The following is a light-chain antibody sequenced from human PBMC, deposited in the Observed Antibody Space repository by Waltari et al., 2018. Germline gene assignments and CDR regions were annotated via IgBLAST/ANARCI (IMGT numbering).Light chain of an antibody. Sequence: QSALTQPASVSGSPGQSITISCTGTSSDIGLYNYVSWYQQHPGKAPKLLLYDVSNRPLGVSTRFSGSKSGNTASLTISGLQPEDGADYYRNSYRSSGSHYVFGTGTEVTVV. V-gene: IGLV2-14*03. CDR3: NSYRSSGSHYV. J-gene: IGLJ1*01. CDR2: DVS. CDR1: SSDIGLYNY.